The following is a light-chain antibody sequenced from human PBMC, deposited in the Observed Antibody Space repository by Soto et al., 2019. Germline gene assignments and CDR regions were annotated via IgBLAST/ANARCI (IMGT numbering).Light chain of an antibody. CDR3: QHRDTWTPVIT. Sequence: ENVLTQSPATLSLSPGERATLSCRASQSVSSSLAWFQQKPGQPPRLLMYDVSNRATGIPARFSGSGSGTDFTLTMISLETEDAAVYYCQHRDTWTPVITFGQGTRLETK. J-gene: IGKJ5*01. CDR1: QSVSSS. CDR2: DVS. V-gene: IGKV3-11*01.